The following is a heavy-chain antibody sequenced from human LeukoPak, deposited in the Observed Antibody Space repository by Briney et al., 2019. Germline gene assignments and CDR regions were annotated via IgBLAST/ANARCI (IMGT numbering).Heavy chain of an antibody. Sequence: GGSLRLSCAASGFTVSSNYMSGVRQAPGKGLEWVSIIYSGGSTYYADSVKGRFTISRDNSENTLYLQMNSLRAEDTAVYYCASGRETSFDYWGQGTLVTVSS. CDR1: GFTVSSNY. CDR3: ASGRETSFDY. CDR2: IYSGGST. D-gene: IGHD1-26*01. J-gene: IGHJ4*02. V-gene: IGHV3-66*02.